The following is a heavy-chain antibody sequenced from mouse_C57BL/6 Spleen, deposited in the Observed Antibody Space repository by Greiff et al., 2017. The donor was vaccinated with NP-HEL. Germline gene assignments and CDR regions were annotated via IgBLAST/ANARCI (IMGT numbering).Heavy chain of an antibody. CDR1: GFTFSSYA. D-gene: IGHD1-1*01. CDR2: ISSGGDYI. CDR3: TREGIYYYGSSEYFDV. Sequence: DVMLVESGEGLVKPGGSLKLSCAASGFTFSSYAMSWVRQTPEKRLEWVAYISSGGDYIYYADTVKGRFTISRDNARNTLYLQMSSLKSEDTAMYYCTREGIYYYGSSEYFDVWGTGTTVTVSS. J-gene: IGHJ1*03. V-gene: IGHV5-9-1*02.